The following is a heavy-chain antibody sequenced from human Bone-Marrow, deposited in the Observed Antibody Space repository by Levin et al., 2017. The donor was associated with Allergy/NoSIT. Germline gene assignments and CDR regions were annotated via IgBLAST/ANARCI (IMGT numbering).Heavy chain of an antibody. CDR2: IYSGGNT. V-gene: IGHV4-39*07. Sequence: SQTLSLTCTVSGVSLSRSSHYWGWIRQPPGKGLEWIGCIYSGGNTFYNPSLESRVTVSMDTTNNHFSLTLTSVTATDSAIYYCARGGFGPRDYWGQGTLVTVSS. CDR1: GVSLSRSSHY. D-gene: IGHD3-10*01. J-gene: IGHJ4*02. CDR3: ARGGFGPRDY.